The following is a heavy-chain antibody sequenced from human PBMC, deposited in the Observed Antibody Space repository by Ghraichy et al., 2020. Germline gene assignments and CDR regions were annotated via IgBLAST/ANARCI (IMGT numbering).Heavy chain of an antibody. CDR2: ISGTTGNI. Sequence: ETLSLTCAASGFMFNSYPMSWVRQASGKGLEWVSTISGTTGNIYYADSVKGRFTISRDNSKNTLYLQMNSLRPEDTALYYCAKRGHTGRSALYYLDSWGQGTLVTVSS. J-gene: IGHJ4*02. D-gene: IGHD1-26*01. CDR1: GFMFNSYP. V-gene: IGHV3-23*01. CDR3: AKRGHTGRSALYYLDS.